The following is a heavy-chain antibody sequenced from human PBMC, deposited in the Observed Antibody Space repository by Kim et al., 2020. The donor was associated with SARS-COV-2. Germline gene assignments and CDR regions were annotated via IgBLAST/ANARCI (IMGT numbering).Heavy chain of an antibody. J-gene: IGHJ4*02. CDR2: IYPGDSDT. CDR1: GYSFTSYW. Sequence: GGSLRLSCKGSGYSFTSYWIGWVRQMPGKGLEWMGSIYPGDSDTRYSPSFQGQVTISADKSISTAYLQWSSLKASDTAMYYCARTAAIPDYWGQGTLVTVSS. D-gene: IGHD2-21*01. V-gene: IGHV5-51*01. CDR3: ARTAAIPDY.